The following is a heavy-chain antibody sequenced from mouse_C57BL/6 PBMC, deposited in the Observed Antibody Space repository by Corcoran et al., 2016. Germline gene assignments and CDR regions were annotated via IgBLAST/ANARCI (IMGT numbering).Heavy chain of an antibody. V-gene: IGHV1-26*01. CDR2: INPNNGGT. J-gene: IGHJ4*01. CDR3: ARRRIWSYAMDY. Sequence: EVQLQQSGPELVKPGASVKISCKASGYTFTDYYMNWVKQSHGKSLEWIGDINPNNGGTSYNQQFKGKATLTVDKSSSTAYMELRSLTSEDSAVYYCARRRIWSYAMDYWGQGTSVTVSS. D-gene: IGHD1-1*02. CDR1: GYTFTDYY.